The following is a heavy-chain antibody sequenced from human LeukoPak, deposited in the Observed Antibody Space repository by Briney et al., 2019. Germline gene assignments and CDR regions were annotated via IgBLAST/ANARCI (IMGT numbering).Heavy chain of an antibody. CDR3: ARDSLHNYSYYMDV. Sequence: SETLSLTCSVSGGSISSYYWSWIRQPAGKGLEWIGRIYNTGSTNYNPSLKSRVTMSVDTSKNQFSLKLNSVTAADTAVYYCARDSLHNYSYYMDVWGKGTTVTVSS. CDR1: GGSISSYY. J-gene: IGHJ6*03. CDR2: IYNTGST. V-gene: IGHV4-4*07.